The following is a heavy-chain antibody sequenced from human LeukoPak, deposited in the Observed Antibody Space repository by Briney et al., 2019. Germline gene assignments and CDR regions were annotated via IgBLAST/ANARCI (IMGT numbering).Heavy chain of an antibody. CDR1: GFTFSSYG. Sequence: PGGSLRLSCAASGFTFSSYGMHWVRQAPGKGLEWVAFIRYDGSNKYYADSVKGRFTISRDNSKNTLYLQMNSLRAEDTAVYYCAKDLINWNHVAMYYFDYWGQGTLVTVSS. D-gene: IGHD1-1*01. CDR3: AKDLINWNHVAMYYFDY. J-gene: IGHJ4*02. V-gene: IGHV3-30*02. CDR2: IRYDGSNK.